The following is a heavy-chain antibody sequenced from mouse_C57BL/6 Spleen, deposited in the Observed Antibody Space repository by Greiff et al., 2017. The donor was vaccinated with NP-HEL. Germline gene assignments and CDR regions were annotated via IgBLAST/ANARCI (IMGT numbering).Heavy chain of an antibody. V-gene: IGHV14-4*01. Sequence: VQLQQSGAELVRPGASVKLSCTASGFNIKDDYMHWVKQRTEQGLEWIGWIDTENGDTEYASKFQGKATITSDTSSNTAYLQLSILTSEDTAVYYCTPYYYGSSQFDYWGQGTTLTVSS. CDR2: IDTENGDT. D-gene: IGHD1-1*01. CDR3: TPYYYGSSQFDY. J-gene: IGHJ2*01. CDR1: GFNIKDDY.